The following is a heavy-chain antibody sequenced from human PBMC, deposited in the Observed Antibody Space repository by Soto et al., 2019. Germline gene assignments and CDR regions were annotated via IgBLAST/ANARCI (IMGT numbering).Heavy chain of an antibody. CDR2: ISSNSAYI. J-gene: IGHJ5*02. D-gene: IGHD6-13*01. V-gene: IGHV3-21*01. CDR3: TRDASRDSSARGWFDP. CDR1: GFTVSSNY. Sequence: PGGSLRLSCAASGFTVSSNYMSWVRQAPGKGLEWVSTISSNSAYIYYTDALRGRFTISRDNAKNSLHLQMNSLRAEDTAVYDCTRDASRDSSARGWFDPWGPGTLVTVSS.